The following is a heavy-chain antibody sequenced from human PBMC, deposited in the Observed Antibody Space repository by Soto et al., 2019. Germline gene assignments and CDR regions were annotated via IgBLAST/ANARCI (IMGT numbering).Heavy chain of an antibody. CDR3: AKEVNYYGWGRSGYFDY. CDR1: GFTFSSYA. Sequence: EVQLLESGGGLVQPGGSLRLSCAASGFTFSSYAMSWVRQAPGKGLEWVSAVSGSGGSTYSADSVKGRFTISRDNSKNTLYLKRNGLGAEDTAVYYQAKEVNYYGWGRSGYFDYWGQGALVTVSS. J-gene: IGHJ4*02. D-gene: IGHD3-10*01. CDR2: VSGSGGST. V-gene: IGHV3-23*01.